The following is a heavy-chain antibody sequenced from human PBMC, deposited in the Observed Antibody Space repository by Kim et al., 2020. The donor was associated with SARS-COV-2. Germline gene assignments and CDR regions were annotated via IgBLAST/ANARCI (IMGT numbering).Heavy chain of an antibody. D-gene: IGHD3-10*01. Sequence: YSASVKGRFTNSRDNSENTLYLKMNGLRAEDTAVYYCVRAPTRGFYYFDFWGQGTLVTVSS. V-gene: IGHV3-30*01. CDR3: VRAPTRGFYYFDF. J-gene: IGHJ4*02.